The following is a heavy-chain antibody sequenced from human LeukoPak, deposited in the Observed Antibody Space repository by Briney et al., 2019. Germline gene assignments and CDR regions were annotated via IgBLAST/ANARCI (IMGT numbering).Heavy chain of an antibody. CDR3: ARDLGYYDSSGYLNYFDY. CDR1: GFTFSSYS. D-gene: IGHD3-22*01. V-gene: IGHV3-21*01. CDR2: ISSSSSYI. J-gene: IGHJ4*02. Sequence: GGSLRLSCAASGFTFSSYSMNWVRQAPGKGLEWVSSISSSSSYIYYADSVKGRFIISRDNAKNSLYLQMNSLRAEDTAVYYCARDLGYYDSSGYLNYFDYWGQGTLVTVSS.